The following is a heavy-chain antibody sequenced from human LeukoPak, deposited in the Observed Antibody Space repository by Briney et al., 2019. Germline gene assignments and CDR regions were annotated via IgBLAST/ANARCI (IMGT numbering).Heavy chain of an antibody. D-gene: IGHD1-1*01. J-gene: IGHJ6*03. Sequence: GGSLRLSCAAPGIAFSNYNMNWVRQAPGKGLEWISSITSSSSYTFYADSVKGRFTISRDNAKNSLYLQMNSLRVEDTAIYYCARDPYNGAYSEGYYYYYMDVWGKGTTVTVSS. V-gene: IGHV3-21*01. CDR1: GIAFSNYN. CDR2: ITSSSSYT. CDR3: ARDPYNGAYSEGYYYYYMDV.